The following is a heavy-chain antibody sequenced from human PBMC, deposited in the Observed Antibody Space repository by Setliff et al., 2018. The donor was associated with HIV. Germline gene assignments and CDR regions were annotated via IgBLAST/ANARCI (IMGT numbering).Heavy chain of an antibody. J-gene: IGHJ6*02. V-gene: IGHV3-23*01. CDR1: GFTFSSYA. D-gene: IGHD2-15*01. CDR3: ARDSYCSYGSCYVKKSYYAMDV. CDR2: ISDSGGSP. Sequence: GGSLRLSCAASGFTFSSYAMSWVRQAPGKGLEWVSAISDSGGSPYYADSVKGRFTISRDNSKNTLYLQMNSLRAEDTAVYYCARDSYCSYGSCYVKKSYYAMDVWGQGTTVTVSS.